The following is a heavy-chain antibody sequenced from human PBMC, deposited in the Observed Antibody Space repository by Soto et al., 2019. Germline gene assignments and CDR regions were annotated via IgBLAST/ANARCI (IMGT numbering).Heavy chain of an antibody. J-gene: IGHJ6*02. CDR3: VRERGLSSFYGMDV. CDR1: GFTLTSYT. Sequence: GGSLRLSCAASGFTLTSYTMNWVRQASGKELEWVSSITSSSSHIYYADSMKGRFTISRDNAGNSLYLQMNSLRAEGSAVYYCVRERGLSSFYGMDVWGQGTTVTVSS. D-gene: IGHD3-10*01. V-gene: IGHV3-21*01. CDR2: ITSSSSHI.